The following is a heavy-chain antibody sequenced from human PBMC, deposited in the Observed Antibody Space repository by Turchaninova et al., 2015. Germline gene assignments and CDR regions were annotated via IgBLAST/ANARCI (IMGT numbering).Heavy chain of an antibody. CDR3: AKGLRQLVVAWDTWFDP. CDR1: GFNFSSYS. V-gene: IGHV3-23*04. J-gene: IGHJ5*02. CDR2: VSGGGGRT. Sequence: EVQLVEFGGGLVQPGGSLRLSCAASGFNFSSYSMRWVRQAPGKGMEWVSDVSGGGGRTYDEDYVKGRFTISRDNSKKMLYLQMNSRRVEDTALYYCAKGLRQLVVAWDTWFDPWGQGTLVTVSS. D-gene: IGHD6-6*01.